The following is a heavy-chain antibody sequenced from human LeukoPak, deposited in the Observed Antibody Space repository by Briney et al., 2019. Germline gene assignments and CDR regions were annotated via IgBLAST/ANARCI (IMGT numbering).Heavy chain of an antibody. Sequence: GRSLRLSCVASGFTFDDYAMHWVRQAPGKGLEWVSGISWNSGSIGYADSVKGRFTISRDNAKNSLYLQMNSLRAEDTALYYCAKDSGGGVPGDYYYGMDVWGQGTTVTVSS. J-gene: IGHJ6*02. CDR3: AKDSGGGVPGDYYYGMDV. CDR1: GFTFDDYA. V-gene: IGHV3-9*01. CDR2: ISWNSGSI. D-gene: IGHD2-15*01.